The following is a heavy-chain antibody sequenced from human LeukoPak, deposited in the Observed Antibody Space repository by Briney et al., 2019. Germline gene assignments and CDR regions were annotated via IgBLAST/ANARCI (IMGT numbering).Heavy chain of an antibody. CDR1: GGPISSYY. CDR3: ARETAAAGRANWFDP. Sequence: PSETLSLTCTVSGGPISSYYWSWIRQPPGKGLEWIGYIYYSGSTNYNPSLKSRVTISVDTSKNQFSLKLSSVTAADTAVYYCARETAAAGRANWFDPWGQGTLVTVSS. CDR2: IYYSGST. J-gene: IGHJ5*02. V-gene: IGHV4-59*01. D-gene: IGHD6-13*01.